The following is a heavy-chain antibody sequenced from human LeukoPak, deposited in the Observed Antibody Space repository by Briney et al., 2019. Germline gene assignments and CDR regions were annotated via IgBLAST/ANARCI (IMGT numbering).Heavy chain of an antibody. D-gene: IGHD3-10*01. Sequence: ASVKVSCKASGYTLTGYYMHWVRQAPGQGLEWMGRINPNSGGTNYAQKFQGRVTMTRDTSISTAYMELSRLRSDDPAVYYCARERGQSSIWFVPWGHGTLVTVSS. J-gene: IGHJ5*02. CDR2: INPNSGGT. V-gene: IGHV1-2*06. CDR1: GYTLTGYY. CDR3: ARERGQSSIWFVP.